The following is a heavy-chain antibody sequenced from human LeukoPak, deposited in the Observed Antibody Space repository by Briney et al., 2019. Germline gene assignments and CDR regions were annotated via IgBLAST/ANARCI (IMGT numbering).Heavy chain of an antibody. CDR1: GGSISSGGYY. CDR2: IYYSGST. J-gene: IGHJ4*02. V-gene: IGHV4-31*03. D-gene: IGHD2/OR15-2a*01. CDR3: ARGDNMAHFDY. Sequence: SETLSLTCTVSGGSISSGGYYWSWIRQHPGKGLEWIGYIYYSGSTYYNPSLKSRVTISVDTSKNQFSLKPSSVTAADTAVYYCARGDNMAHFDYWGQGTLVTVSS.